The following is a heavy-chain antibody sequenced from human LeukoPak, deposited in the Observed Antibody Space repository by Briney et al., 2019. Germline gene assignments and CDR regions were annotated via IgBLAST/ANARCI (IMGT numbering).Heavy chain of an antibody. CDR3: AKGNRIAAAGTPYDY. V-gene: IGHV3-23*01. Sequence: PGRSLRLSCAASGFTFSSYAMSWVRQAPGKGLEWVSAISGSGGSTYYADSVKGRFTISRDNSKNTLYLQMNSLRAEDTAVYYCAKGNRIAAAGTPYDYWGQGTLVTVSS. CDR2: ISGSGGST. D-gene: IGHD6-13*01. J-gene: IGHJ4*02. CDR1: GFTFSSYA.